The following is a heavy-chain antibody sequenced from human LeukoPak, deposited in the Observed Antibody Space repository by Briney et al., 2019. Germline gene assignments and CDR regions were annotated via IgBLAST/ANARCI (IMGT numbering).Heavy chain of an antibody. CDR1: GYTFTSYA. Sequence: GASVKVSCKASGYTFTSYAMHWVRQAPGQRLEWMGWINVGNGNTKYSQKFQGRVTVTRDTSTSTVHMELSGLRSEDTAVYYCARDQEGFDYWGQGTLVTVSS. J-gene: IGHJ4*02. CDR2: INVGNGNT. CDR3: ARDQEGFDY. V-gene: IGHV1-3*01.